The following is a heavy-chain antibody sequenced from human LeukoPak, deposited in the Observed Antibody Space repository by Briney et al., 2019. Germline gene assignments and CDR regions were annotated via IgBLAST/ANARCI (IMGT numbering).Heavy chain of an antibody. V-gene: IGHV4-59*01. CDR2: IYYTGTT. CDR1: GGSLSSYY. Sequence: PSETLSLTCSVSGGSLSSYYWSWIRQPPGKGLDWIGYIYYTGTTNYSPSLKSRVTISVDTSKNQFSLKLSSVTDADTAVYYCARGGAYSWNWWYFEYWGQGTLVTVSS. J-gene: IGHJ4*02. CDR3: ARGGAYSWNWWYFEY. D-gene: IGHD1-1*01.